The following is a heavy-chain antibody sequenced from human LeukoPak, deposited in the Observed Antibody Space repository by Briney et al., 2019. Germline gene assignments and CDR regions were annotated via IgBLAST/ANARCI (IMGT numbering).Heavy chain of an antibody. J-gene: IGHJ6*02. CDR1: GFTFSSYE. D-gene: IGHD3-22*01. V-gene: IGHV3-48*03. CDR2: MCSSGSSI. CDR3: ARSLGSRSDV. Sequence: QPGGSLRLSCAASGFTFSSYEMNWVRQAPGKGLEWVTYMCSSGSSIYYADSVKGRFTISRDNAKNSLYLQMNSLRDEDTAVYYCARSLGSRSDVWGQGTTVTVSS.